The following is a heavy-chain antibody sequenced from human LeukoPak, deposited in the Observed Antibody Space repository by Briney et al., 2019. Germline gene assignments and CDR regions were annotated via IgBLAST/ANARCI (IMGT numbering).Heavy chain of an antibody. J-gene: IGHJ6*02. CDR1: GFTFSSYA. Sequence: GGSLRLSCAASGFTFSSYAMSWVRQAPGKGLEWASAISGSGGSTYYADSVKGRFTISRDNSRNTLYLQMNSLRAEDTAVYYCAKADYDFWSGYYPAWYYYGMDVWGQGTTVTVSS. D-gene: IGHD3-3*01. CDR2: ISGSGGST. V-gene: IGHV3-23*01. CDR3: AKADYDFWSGYYPAWYYYGMDV.